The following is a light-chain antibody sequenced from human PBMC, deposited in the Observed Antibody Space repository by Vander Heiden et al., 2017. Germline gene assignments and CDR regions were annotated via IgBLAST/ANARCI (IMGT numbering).Light chain of an antibody. CDR2: EVS. Sequence: QSALTQPASVSGSPGQSITISCTGTSSDVGSYNLVSWYQQHPGKAPKLMIYEVSKRPSGVSNRFSGSKSGNTASLTISGLQAEDEADYYCCSYAGGRGVFGGGTKLTVL. J-gene: IGLJ3*02. V-gene: IGLV2-23*02. CDR3: CSYAGGRGV. CDR1: SSDVGSYNL.